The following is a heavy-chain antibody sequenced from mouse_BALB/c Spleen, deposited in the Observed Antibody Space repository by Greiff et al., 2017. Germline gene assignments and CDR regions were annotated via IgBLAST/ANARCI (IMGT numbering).Heavy chain of an antibody. CDR1: GFTFSSYG. Sequence: EVKLMESGGGLVQPGGSLKLSCAASGFTFSSYGMSWVRQTPDKRLELVATINSNGGSTYYPDSVKGRFTISRDNAKNTLYLQMSSLKSEDTAMYYCASNYDAMDYWGQGTSVTVSS. V-gene: IGHV5-6-3*01. CDR3: ASNYDAMDY. J-gene: IGHJ4*01. CDR2: INSNGGST.